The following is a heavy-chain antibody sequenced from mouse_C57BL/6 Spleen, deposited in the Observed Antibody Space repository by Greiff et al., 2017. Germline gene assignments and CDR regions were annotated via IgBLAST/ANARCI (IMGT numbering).Heavy chain of an antibody. CDR3: ARWGYYGSTQYFDV. Sequence: QVQLKESGAELVRPGSSVKLSCKASGYTFTSYWMDWVKQRPGQGLEWIGNIYPSDSETHYNQKFKDKATLTVDKSSSTAYMQLSSLTSEDSAVYYCARWGYYGSTQYFDVWGTGTTVTVSS. V-gene: IGHV1-61*01. CDR1: GYTFTSYW. J-gene: IGHJ1*03. D-gene: IGHD1-1*01. CDR2: IYPSDSET.